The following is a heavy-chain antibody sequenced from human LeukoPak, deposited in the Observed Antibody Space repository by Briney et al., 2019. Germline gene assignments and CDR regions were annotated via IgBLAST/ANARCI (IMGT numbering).Heavy chain of an antibody. Sequence: GGSLRLSCVASGFTYSHNGMHWVRQAPGKGLEWVSAISGSGGSTYYADSVKGRFTISRDNSKNTLYLQMNSLRAEDTAVYYCAKDLEVPYYWGQGTLVTVSS. CDR3: AKDLEVPYY. V-gene: IGHV3-23*01. CDR1: GFTYSHNG. CDR2: ISGSGGST. D-gene: IGHD1-1*01. J-gene: IGHJ4*02.